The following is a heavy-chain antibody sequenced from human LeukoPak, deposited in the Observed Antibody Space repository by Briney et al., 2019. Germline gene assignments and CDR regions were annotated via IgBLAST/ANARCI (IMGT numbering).Heavy chain of an antibody. CDR3: ARGVAPGGKRLDT. CDR2: INPNSGGT. Sequence: ASVKVSCKTSGYSFTGYFIHWVRQAPGQGFEWLGWINPNSGGTNYAEKFQDSVSMTRDTSINTVYMELSSLRLDDTALYYCARGVAPGGKRLDTWGQGTLITVSS. J-gene: IGHJ5*02. V-gene: IGHV1-2*02. CDR1: GYSFTGYF. D-gene: IGHD2-15*01.